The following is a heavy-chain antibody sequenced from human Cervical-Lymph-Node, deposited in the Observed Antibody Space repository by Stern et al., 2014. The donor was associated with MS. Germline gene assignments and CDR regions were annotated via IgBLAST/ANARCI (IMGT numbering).Heavy chain of an antibody. CDR3: ALSSETSDRWYSLGYDL. CDR1: GVTFSKVP. CDR2: IFPVFGTP. V-gene: IGHV1-69*01. D-gene: IGHD6-13*01. Sequence: QVQLVQSGAEVTKPASSVKVSCKASGVTFSKVPSSWVRQAPGQGLEWMGGIFPVFGTPTYAQEFRGRVTITADVSTSTVYMELSSLRSDDTAVYYCALSSETSDRWYSLGYDLWGQGTLVTVSS. J-gene: IGHJ5*02.